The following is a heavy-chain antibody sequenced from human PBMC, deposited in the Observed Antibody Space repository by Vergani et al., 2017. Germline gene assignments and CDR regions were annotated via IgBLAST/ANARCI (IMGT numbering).Heavy chain of an antibody. V-gene: IGHV3-13*04. CDR3: AREGHRQQLVRSGWFDP. Sequence: EVQLVESGGGLVQPGGSLRLSCAASGFTFSSYDMHWVRQATGKGLEWVSAIGTAGDTYYPGSVKGRFTIARDNSKNTLYRQMNSLRAEDTAVYYCAREGHRQQLVRSGWFDPWGQGTLVTVSS. CDR2: IGTAGDT. D-gene: IGHD6-13*01. J-gene: IGHJ5*02. CDR1: GFTFSSYD.